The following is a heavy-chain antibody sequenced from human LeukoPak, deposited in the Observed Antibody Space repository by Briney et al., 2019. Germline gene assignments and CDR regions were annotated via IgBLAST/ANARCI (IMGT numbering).Heavy chain of an antibody. CDR1: GGSISSGGYY. J-gene: IGHJ6*02. CDR3: ARRVGGGYYYGMDV. Sequence: SETLSLTCTVSGGSISSGGYYWSWIRQHPGKGLEWIGYIYYSGSTYYNPSLKSRVTISVDTSKNQFSLKLSSVTAADTAVYYCARRVGGGYYYGMDVWGQGTTVTVSS. D-gene: IGHD3-16*01. V-gene: IGHV4-31*03. CDR2: IYYSGST.